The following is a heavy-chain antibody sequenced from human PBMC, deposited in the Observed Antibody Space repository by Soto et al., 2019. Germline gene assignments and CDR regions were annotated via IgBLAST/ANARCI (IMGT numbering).Heavy chain of an antibody. CDR2: ISGSGGST. Sequence: GSLRLSCAASGFTFSSYAMSWVRQAPGKGLEWVSAISGSGGSTYYADSVKGRFTISRDNSKNTLYLQMNSLRAEDTAVYYCAKDRSIAEAASWFDPGGQGTLVTVSS. CDR1: GFTFSSYA. D-gene: IGHD6-13*01. CDR3: AKDRSIAEAASWFDP. V-gene: IGHV3-23*01. J-gene: IGHJ5*02.